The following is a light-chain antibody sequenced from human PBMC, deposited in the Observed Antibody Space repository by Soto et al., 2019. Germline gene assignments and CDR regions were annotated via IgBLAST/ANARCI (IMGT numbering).Light chain of an antibody. CDR1: TSDVGSYYR. Sequence: QSALTQPPSVSGSPGQSVTISCTGATSDVGSYYRVSWFQLPPGTAPKLMIFEVSNRPSGVPDRFSGSKSGNTASLTISGLQAEDEADYYCSSYTTTSVLFGGGTKLTVL. J-gene: IGLJ2*01. CDR3: SSYTTTSVL. CDR2: EVS. V-gene: IGLV2-18*02.